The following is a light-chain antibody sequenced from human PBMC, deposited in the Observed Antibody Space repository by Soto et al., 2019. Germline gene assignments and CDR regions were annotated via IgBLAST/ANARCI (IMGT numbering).Light chain of an antibody. Sequence: EIVLTQSPGTLSLSPGERATLSCRASQSVSSSYLAWYQQKPGQAPRLLIYGASSRATGIPDRFSGSGSGKDFTLTISRLEPDDFAVYCCQQYGSSPYTFGQGPQLEIK. J-gene: IGKJ2*01. CDR2: GAS. CDR3: QQYGSSPYT. CDR1: QSVSSSY. V-gene: IGKV3-20*01.